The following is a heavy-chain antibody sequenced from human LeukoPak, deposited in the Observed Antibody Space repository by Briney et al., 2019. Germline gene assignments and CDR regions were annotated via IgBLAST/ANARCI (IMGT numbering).Heavy chain of an antibody. V-gene: IGHV4-59*08. CDR3: ARHRPGPYDY. J-gene: IGHJ4*02. CDR1: GGSISSYY. Sequence: SETLSLTCTVSGGSISSYYWSWLRQPPGKGLEWIGYIYYSGSTSYNPSLKSRVTISVDTPKNQFSLNLSSVTAADTAVYYCARHRPGPYDYWGQGTLVTVSS. CDR2: IYYSGST.